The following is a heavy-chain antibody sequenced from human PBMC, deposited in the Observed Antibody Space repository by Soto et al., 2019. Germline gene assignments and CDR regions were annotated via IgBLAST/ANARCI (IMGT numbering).Heavy chain of an antibody. V-gene: IGHV1-18*01. CDR1: GYTFTSYG. D-gene: IGHD2-21*02. Sequence: QVQLVQSGAEVKKPGSSVKVSCKASGYTFTSYGITWVRQSPGQGLDRMGWISAYNGNTNYAQKLQGRVTMTTDTSTSTAYMDLRSLSSGDTTVYCSARNQGGGSDWGCFDHWGQGTLVTVSS. CDR2: ISAYNGNT. CDR3: ARNQGGGSDWGCFDH. J-gene: IGHJ5*02.